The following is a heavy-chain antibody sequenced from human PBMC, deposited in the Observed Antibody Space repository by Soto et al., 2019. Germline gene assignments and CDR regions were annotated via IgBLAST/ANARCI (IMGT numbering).Heavy chain of an antibody. CDR2: TSAYNGNT. CDR1: GYTFTSYG. CDR3: AKVDTAMVLDAFDI. Sequence: ASVKVSCKASGYTFTSYGISWVRQAPGQGLEWMGWTSAYNGNTNYAQKLQGRVTMTTDTSTSTAYMELRSLRSDDTAVYYCAKVDTAMVLDAFDIWGQGTMVTVSS. J-gene: IGHJ3*02. V-gene: IGHV1-18*04. D-gene: IGHD5-18*01.